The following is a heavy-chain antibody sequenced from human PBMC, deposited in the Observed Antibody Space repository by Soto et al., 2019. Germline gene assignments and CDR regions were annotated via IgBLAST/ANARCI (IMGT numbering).Heavy chain of an antibody. D-gene: IGHD4-17*01. CDR3: GRGEGREGHDYGDYYSGWFDP. CDR1: GYTFTSYD. CDR2: MNPNSGNT. J-gene: IGHJ5*02. Sequence: QVQLVQSGAEVKKPGASVKVSCKASGYTFTSYDINWVRQATGQGLEWMGWMNPNSGNTGYAQKFQGRVTMTRNTSISTAYMELSSLRSEDTAVYYCGRGEGREGHDYGDYYSGWFDPWGQGTLVTVSS. V-gene: IGHV1-8*01.